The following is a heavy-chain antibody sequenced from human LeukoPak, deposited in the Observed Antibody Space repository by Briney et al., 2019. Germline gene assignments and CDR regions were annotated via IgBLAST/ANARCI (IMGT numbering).Heavy chain of an antibody. J-gene: IGHJ1*01. CDR1: GYTFTSYY. CDR3: ARDLFFRCSSGWYSAEYFQH. V-gene: IGHV1-46*01. D-gene: IGHD6-19*01. Sequence: ASVKVSCKASGYTFTSYYMHWVRQAPGQGLEWMGIINPSGGSTSYAQKFQGRVTMTRDTSTSTVYMELSSLRSEDTAVYYCARDLFFRCSSGWYSAEYFQHWGQGTLVTVSS. CDR2: INPSGGST.